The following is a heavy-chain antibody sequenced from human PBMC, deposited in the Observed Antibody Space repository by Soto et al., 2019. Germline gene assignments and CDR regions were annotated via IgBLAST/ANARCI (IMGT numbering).Heavy chain of an antibody. J-gene: IGHJ4*02. D-gene: IGHD3-22*01. CDR1: GFTFSSYA. CDR3: ARNGYDSSGSYASFAY. CDR2: ISYDGSNK. Sequence: QVQLVESGGGVVQPGRSLRLSCAASGFTFSSYAMHWVSQAPGKGLECVAVISYDGSNKYYADSVKGRFTISRDNSKNTLYLQMNSLRAADTAVYYCARNGYDSSGSYASFAYWGQGTLVTVSS. V-gene: IGHV3-30-3*01.